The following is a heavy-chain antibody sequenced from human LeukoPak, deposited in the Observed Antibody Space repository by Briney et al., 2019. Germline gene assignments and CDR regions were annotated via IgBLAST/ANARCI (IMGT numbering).Heavy chain of an antibody. Sequence: ASVNVSCKASGYRFTDYYVHWVRQAPGQGVEWMAWINPNGGTTNYAQKFQGRVTMIRDTSISTAYMELSNLRSDDTAVYYCARTSDYYNYYFDYWGQGTPVTVSS. V-gene: IGHV1-2*02. J-gene: IGHJ4*02. D-gene: IGHD4-11*01. CDR1: GYRFTDYY. CDR3: ARTSDYYNYYFDY. CDR2: INPNGGTT.